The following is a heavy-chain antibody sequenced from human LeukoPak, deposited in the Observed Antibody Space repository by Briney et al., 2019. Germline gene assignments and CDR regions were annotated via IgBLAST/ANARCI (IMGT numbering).Heavy chain of an antibody. CDR3: AKTIRGSGSFSSSYPFDI. D-gene: IGHD3-10*01. V-gene: IGHV3-11*01. J-gene: IGHJ3*02. CDR1: GFTFSDYY. Sequence: GGSLRLSCAASGFTFSDYYMSWIRQAPGKGLEWVSYIIPNGNAVYYADSVKGRFTISRDNSKNTLFLQMNSLRAEDTAVYYCAKTIRGSGSFSSSYPFDIWGQGTMVTVSS. CDR2: IIPNGNAV.